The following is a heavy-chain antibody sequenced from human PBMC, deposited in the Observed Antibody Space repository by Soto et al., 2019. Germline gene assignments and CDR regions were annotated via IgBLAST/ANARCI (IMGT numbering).Heavy chain of an antibody. CDR3: VRGLRYSGMDV. V-gene: IGHV4-34*01. J-gene: IGHJ6*02. CDR1: GGSFSAYY. D-gene: IGHD2-15*01. Sequence: QVQLRQWGAGLLKPSETLSLTCAVSGGSFSAYYWTWIRQPPGRGLEWIGEIDHSGSTNYNPSLEGRVTMSIDTAKNRFSLNVTSVTAADTAVYYCVRGLRYSGMDVWGQGTTVTVS. CDR2: IDHSGST.